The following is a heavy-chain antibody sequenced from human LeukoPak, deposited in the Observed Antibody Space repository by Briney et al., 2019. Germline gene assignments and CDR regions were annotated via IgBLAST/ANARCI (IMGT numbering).Heavy chain of an antibody. D-gene: IGHD2-15*01. CDR1: GYTFTTYG. CDR2: INTDTGNP. V-gene: IGHV7-4-1*02. Sequence: ASVKVSCKASGYTFTTYGMNWVRQVPGQGLGWMGWINTDTGNPTYAQGFTGRFVFSLDTSVSTAYLQISSLQTEDTAVYYCARAGTGYCSDSNCSIEHWGQGTLVTVSS. J-gene: IGHJ4*02. CDR3: ARAGTGYCSDSNCSIEH.